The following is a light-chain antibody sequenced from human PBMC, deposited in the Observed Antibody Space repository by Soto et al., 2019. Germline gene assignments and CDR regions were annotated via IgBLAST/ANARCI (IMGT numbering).Light chain of an antibody. CDR3: QQRSNWPLT. Sequence: EIVLTQSPATLSLSPGERATLSCRASQSVSSYLAWYQQKPGQAPRLLIYDASNRATGVPARFSGSGSGTAFTLTISRLEPEDFAVYYCQQRSNWPLTFGGGTKVELK. CDR2: DAS. J-gene: IGKJ4*01. CDR1: QSVSSY. V-gene: IGKV3-11*01.